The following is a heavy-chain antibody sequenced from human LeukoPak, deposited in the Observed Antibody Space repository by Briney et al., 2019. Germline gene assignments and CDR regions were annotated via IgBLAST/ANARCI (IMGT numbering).Heavy chain of an antibody. CDR2: IDPSDSYT. D-gene: IGHD2-2*01. J-gene: IGHJ4*02. CDR3: ARRDCSSTSCYPRERYFDY. CDR1: GCSFTSYW. Sequence: GESLKISCKGFGCSFTSYWISWVRQMPGKGLEWMGRIDPSDSYTNYSPSFQGHVTISADKSISTAYLQWSSLKASDTAMYYCARRDCSSTSCYPRERYFDYWGQGTLVTVSS. V-gene: IGHV5-10-1*01.